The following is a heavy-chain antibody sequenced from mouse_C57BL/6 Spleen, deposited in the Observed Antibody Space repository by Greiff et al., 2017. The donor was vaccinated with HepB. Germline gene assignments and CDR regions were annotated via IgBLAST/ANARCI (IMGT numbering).Heavy chain of an antibody. Sequence: VKLMESGAELVKPGASVKLSCTASGYTFTSYGISWVKQRTGQGLEWIGEIYPRSGNTYYNEKFKGKATLTADKSSSTAYMELRSLTSEDSAVYFCARGGDYDGDYWGQGTTLTVSS. V-gene: IGHV1-81*01. CDR1: GYTFTSYG. CDR3: ARGGDYDGDY. D-gene: IGHD2-4*01. J-gene: IGHJ2*01. CDR2: IYPRSGNT.